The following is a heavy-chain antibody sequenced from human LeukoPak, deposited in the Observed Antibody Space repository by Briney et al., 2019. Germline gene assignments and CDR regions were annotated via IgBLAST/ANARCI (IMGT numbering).Heavy chain of an antibody. CDR1: GFTFSPSW. Sequence: GGSLRLSCAASGFTFSPSWMHWVRQAPGKGLEWVSRINNDGSDIYYADSVKGRFTISRDNAKNTLNLQMNSLRAEDTAVYFCARDGSAYNFDNWGQGVLVTVSS. J-gene: IGHJ4*02. V-gene: IGHV3-74*01. CDR2: INNDGSDI. D-gene: IGHD5-24*01. CDR3: ARDGSAYNFDN.